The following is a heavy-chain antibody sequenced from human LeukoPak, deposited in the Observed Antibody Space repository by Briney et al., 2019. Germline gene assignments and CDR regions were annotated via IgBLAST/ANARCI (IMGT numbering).Heavy chain of an antibody. D-gene: IGHD5-12*01. V-gene: IGHV4-61*01. CDR3: ARVSLDIDY. Sequence: SETLSLTCTVSGGSVSSGSYYWSWIRQPPGKGLEWIGYIYYGGSTNYNPSLKSRVTISVDTSKNQFSLKLSSVTAADTAVYYCARVSLDIDYWGQGTLVTVSS. J-gene: IGHJ4*02. CDR1: GGSVSSGSYY. CDR2: IYYGGST.